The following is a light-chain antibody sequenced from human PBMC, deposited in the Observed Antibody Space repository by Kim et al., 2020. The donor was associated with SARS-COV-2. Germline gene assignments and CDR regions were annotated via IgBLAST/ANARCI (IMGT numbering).Light chain of an antibody. CDR3: SAWDSSLNAVV. J-gene: IGLJ2*01. V-gene: IGLV10-54*01. CDR1: TNNVGYQG. Sequence: RQTATLTCTGNTNNVGYQGASWLQQHQGHPPKLLSYRSNNRPSGISDRLSASRSGNTASLTITGLQPEDEADYYCSAWDSSLNAVVFGGGTQLTVL. CDR2: RSN.